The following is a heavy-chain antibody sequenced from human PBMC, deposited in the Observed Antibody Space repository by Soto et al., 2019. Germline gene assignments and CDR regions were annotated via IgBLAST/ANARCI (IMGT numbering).Heavy chain of an antibody. CDR2: IRSKAYGGTT. D-gene: IGHD1-7*01. CDR3: TRDRGWNYPGWFDP. CDR1: GFTFGDYA. Sequence: PGGSLRLSCTASGFTFGDYAMSWFRQAPGKGLEWVGFIRSKAYGGTTEYAASVKGRFTISRDDSKSIAYLQMNSLKTEDTAVYYCTRDRGWNYPGWFDPWGQGILVTVSS. V-gene: IGHV3-49*03. J-gene: IGHJ5*02.